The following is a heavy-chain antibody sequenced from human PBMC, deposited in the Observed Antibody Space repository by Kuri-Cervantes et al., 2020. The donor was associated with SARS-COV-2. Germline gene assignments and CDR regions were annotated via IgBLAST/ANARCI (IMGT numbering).Heavy chain of an antibody. Sequence: GGSLRLSCAASGFTFSSYSMNWVRQAPGKGLEWIGRFKSKTAGGTIVYAAPVQGRFTISRDDSKSMLYLQMSSLKIEDTAVYYCATGSTSGWYRRDFDYWGQGTLVTVSS. CDR1: GFTFSSYS. CDR2: FKSKTAGGTI. V-gene: IGHV3-15*01. J-gene: IGHJ4*02. D-gene: IGHD6-19*01. CDR3: ATGSTSGWYRRDFDY.